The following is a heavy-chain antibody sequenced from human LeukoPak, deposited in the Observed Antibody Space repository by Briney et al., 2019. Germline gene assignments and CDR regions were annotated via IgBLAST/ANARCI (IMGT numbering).Heavy chain of an antibody. D-gene: IGHD3-10*01. J-gene: IGHJ4*02. CDR3: ARVSSSGDYYDN. CDR2: INPNGGGT. V-gene: IGHV1-2*02. Sequence: GASVKVSCKASGYTFTGYYMHWVRQAPGQGLEWMGWINPNGGGTNYAQKFQGRVTMTTDTSISTAHMELGGLRYDDTAVYYCARVSSSGDYYDNWGQGTLVTVSS. CDR1: GYTFTGYY.